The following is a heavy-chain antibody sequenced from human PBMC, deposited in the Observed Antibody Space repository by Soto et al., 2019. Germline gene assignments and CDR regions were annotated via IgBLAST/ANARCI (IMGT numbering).Heavy chain of an antibody. J-gene: IGHJ6*02. CDR2: ISYDGSNK. Sequence: QVQLVESGGGVVQPGRSLRLSCAASGFTFSSYAMHWVRQAPGKGLEWVTIISYDGSNKYYEDSVKGRFTISRDNSKNPLYRQMNSLRPKATEVYYCARAPAGIDCSGGSCYYGMDVWGQGTTVTVSS. D-gene: IGHD2-15*01. V-gene: IGHV3-30-3*01. CDR1: GFTFSSYA. CDR3: ARAPAGIDCSGGSCYYGMDV.